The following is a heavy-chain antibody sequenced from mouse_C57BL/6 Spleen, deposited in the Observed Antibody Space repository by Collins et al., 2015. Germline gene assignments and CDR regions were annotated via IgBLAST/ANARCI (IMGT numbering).Heavy chain of an antibody. Sequence: DVQLQESGPGLVKPSQSLSLTCTVTGYSITSDYAWNWIRQFPGNKLEWMGYISYSGSTSYNPSLKSRISITRDTSKNQFFLQLNSVTTEDTATYYCARWLLRYFDVWGAGTTVTVSS. CDR2: ISYSGST. J-gene: IGHJ1*01. CDR3: ARWLLRYFDV. D-gene: IGHD2-3*01. V-gene: IGHV3-2*02. CDR1: GYSITSDYA.